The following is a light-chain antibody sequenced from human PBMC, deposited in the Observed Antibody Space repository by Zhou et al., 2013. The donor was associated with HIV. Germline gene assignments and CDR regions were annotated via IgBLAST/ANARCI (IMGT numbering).Light chain of an antibody. V-gene: IGKV1-33*01. CDR2: EAS. CDR3: QQFDSLPWT. Sequence: DIQMAQSPSSLSASIGDRVTITCQASQDITNYLIWYQQKPGKAPKYLIYEASNLETGVPSRFSGNGSGTDFTLTISSLQSDDIATYYCQQFDSLPWTFG. CDR1: QDITNY. J-gene: IGKJ1*01.